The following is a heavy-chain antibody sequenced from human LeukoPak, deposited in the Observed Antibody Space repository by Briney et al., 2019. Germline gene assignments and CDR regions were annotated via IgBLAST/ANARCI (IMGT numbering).Heavy chain of an antibody. CDR1: GFTFSSHG. J-gene: IGHJ3*02. V-gene: IGHV3-30*02. Sequence: GGFLRLSCAASGFTFSSHGMHWVRQAPGKGLEWVAFIRYGGSEKFYSDSVKGRFTISRDNSKNTLYLQMNSLRAEDTAVYYCARLLIVVVTKDAFDIWGQGTMVTVSS. D-gene: IGHD2-21*02. CDR2: IRYGGSEK. CDR3: ARLLIVVVTKDAFDI.